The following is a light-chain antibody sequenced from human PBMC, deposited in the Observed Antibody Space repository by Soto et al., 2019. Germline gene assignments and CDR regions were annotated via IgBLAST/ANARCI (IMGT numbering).Light chain of an antibody. V-gene: IGLV2-14*01. CDR3: SSYTPSLIYV. Sequence: QSVLTQPASVSGSPGQWSTISSTGTSSDVGAYDHVSWYQQHPGKAPKLLIYEVTHRPSGVSNRFSGSKSGNTASLTISGLQAEDEADYYCSSYTPSLIYVFGTGTKVTVL. CDR1: SSDVGAYDH. CDR2: EVT. J-gene: IGLJ1*01.